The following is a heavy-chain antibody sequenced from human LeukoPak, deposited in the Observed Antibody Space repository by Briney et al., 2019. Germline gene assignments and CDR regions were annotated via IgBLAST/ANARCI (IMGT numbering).Heavy chain of an antibody. V-gene: IGHV3-23*01. CDR3: AKDYYDYIWGSYRGYFDY. CDR2: ISGSGGST. CDR1: GFTFSSYA. J-gene: IGHJ4*02. Sequence: GGSLTLSCAASGFTFSSYAMSWVRQAPGKGLEWVSAISGSGGSTYYADSVKGQFTLSRDNSKNALYLKMNSLRAEDTAVYYCAKDYYDYIWGSYRGYFDYWGQGTLVTVSS. D-gene: IGHD3-16*02.